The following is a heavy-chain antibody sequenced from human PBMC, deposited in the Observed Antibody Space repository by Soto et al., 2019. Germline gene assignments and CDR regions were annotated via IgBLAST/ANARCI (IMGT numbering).Heavy chain of an antibody. V-gene: IGHV3-15*01. D-gene: IGHD3-22*01. Sequence: LRLSCVVSGFTFTNAWMNWVRQAPGKGLEWVGLIKSKTDCGTTDYAAPVKGRFTISRDDSKNTLYLQMNSLKTEDTAVYYRRAYYFDSGLDYWGQGIRVTVSS. CDR2: IKSKTDCGTT. J-gene: IGHJ4*02. CDR1: GFTFTNAW. CDR3: RAYYFDSGLDY.